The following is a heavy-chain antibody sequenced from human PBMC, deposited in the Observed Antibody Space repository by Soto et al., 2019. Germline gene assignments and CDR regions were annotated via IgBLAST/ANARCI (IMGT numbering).Heavy chain of an antibody. CDR1: GDSVSSNSAA. Sequence: PSQTLSLTCAISGDSVSSNSAAWTWIRQSPSRGLEWLGRTYYRSKWYNDYAVSVKSRITINPDTSKNQFSLQLNSVTPEDTAVYYCARDRSIAARRYYYYGMDVWGQGTTVTVSS. CDR2: TYYRSKWYN. J-gene: IGHJ6*02. D-gene: IGHD6-6*01. CDR3: ARDRSIAARRYYYYGMDV. V-gene: IGHV6-1*01.